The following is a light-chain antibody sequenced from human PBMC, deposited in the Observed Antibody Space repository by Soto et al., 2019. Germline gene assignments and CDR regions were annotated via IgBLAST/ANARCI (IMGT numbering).Light chain of an antibody. CDR2: FAS. V-gene: IGKV2-28*01. Sequence: LVMTQSPLSLPVTPGEPASISCRSSQSLLHGTGNTYLDWYVQKPGQSPQLLIYFASNRASGVXDXXSGSVSGTYFTLKISSVHTEDVGVYYCMQALSAPLTFGAGTKVDIK. CDR3: MQALSAPLT. J-gene: IGKJ4*01. CDR1: QSLLHGTGNTY.